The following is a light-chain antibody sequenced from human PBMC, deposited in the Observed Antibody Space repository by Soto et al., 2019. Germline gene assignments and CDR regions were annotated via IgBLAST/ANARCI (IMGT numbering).Light chain of an antibody. J-gene: IGKJ3*01. CDR3: PQRSYWPFP. CDR1: ESLSSY. Sequence: EMVLTQSPATLSLSPGERATLSCSASESLSSYIACYQQKPDQVPRLLIYDPSKMATGVRARFSGSGFGPDFPLTISSLEPEDFAVYYYPQRSYWPFPFSPGTKVD. V-gene: IGKV3-11*01. CDR2: DPS.